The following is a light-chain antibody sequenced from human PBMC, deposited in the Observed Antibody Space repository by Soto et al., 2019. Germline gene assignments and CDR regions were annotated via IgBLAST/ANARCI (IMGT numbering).Light chain of an antibody. CDR3: ISHSSSSTLVV. J-gene: IGLJ2*01. V-gene: IGLV2-14*03. Sequence: QSALTQPASMSGSPGQSITISCTGTSSDVGGYNYVSWYRQHPGKAPKLMIYDVNNRPSGVSNRFSGSKSGNTASLTISGLQAEDEAHYYCISHSSSSTLVVFGGGTKVTVL. CDR2: DVN. CDR1: SSDVGGYNY.